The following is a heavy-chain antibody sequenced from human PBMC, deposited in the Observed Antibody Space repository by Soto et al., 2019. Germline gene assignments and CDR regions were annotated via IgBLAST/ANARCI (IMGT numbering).Heavy chain of an antibody. D-gene: IGHD2-15*01. V-gene: IGHV1-46*01. CDR2: INPSGGST. Sequence: VASVKVSCKASGYTFTSYYMHWVRQAPGQGLEWMGIINPSGGSTSYAQKFQGRVTMTRDTSTSTVYMELSSLRSEDTAVYYCARDSCSGGSCYLGSGANWFDPWGQGTLVTVSS. CDR3: ARDSCSGGSCYLGSGANWFDP. CDR1: GYTFTSYY. J-gene: IGHJ5*02.